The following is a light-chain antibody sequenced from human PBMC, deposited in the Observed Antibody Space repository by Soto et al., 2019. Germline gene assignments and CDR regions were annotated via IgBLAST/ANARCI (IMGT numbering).Light chain of an antibody. J-gene: IGKJ1*01. CDR1: QEIGSD. Sequence: ATQMTQPLSSMSASVRARITITCRASQEIGSDLSRYQQTPGKAPTPLTYAAANLQSGGPSRFRGSRSGTEFTLTVSSLQPEDFATYYCLQDHDDSWTFGQGTKVDIK. V-gene: IGKV1-6*01. CDR3: LQDHDDSWT. CDR2: AAA.